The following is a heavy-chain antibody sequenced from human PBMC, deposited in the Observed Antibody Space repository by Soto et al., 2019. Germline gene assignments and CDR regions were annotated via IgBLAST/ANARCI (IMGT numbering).Heavy chain of an antibody. Sequence: AGSLRLTCKVSGFAFSNERMSWVRQAPVKGLQWVANIKPDGSEKYYVDSVKGRFTISRDNAKNSLYLQMNNLRAEDTAVYYCTRDHSYKVDYWGQGT. J-gene: IGHJ4*02. CDR3: TRDHSYKVDY. CDR2: IKPDGSEK. D-gene: IGHD3-10*01. CDR1: GFAFSNER. V-gene: IGHV3-7*01.